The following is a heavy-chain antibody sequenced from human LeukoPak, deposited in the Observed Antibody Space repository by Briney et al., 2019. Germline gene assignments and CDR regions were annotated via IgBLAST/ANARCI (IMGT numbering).Heavy chain of an antibody. D-gene: IGHD3-22*01. J-gene: IGHJ4*02. CDR2: INPNSGGT. CDR1: GYTFTGYY. CDR3: ARVVYYDSSGLDY. V-gene: IGHV1-2*02. Sequence: GASVKVSCKASGYTFTGYYMHWVRQAPGQGLEWMGWINPNSGGTNYAQKFQGRVTMTRDTSISTAYMELSRLRSDDTAVYYCARVVYYDSSGLDYWGQGTLVTVSS.